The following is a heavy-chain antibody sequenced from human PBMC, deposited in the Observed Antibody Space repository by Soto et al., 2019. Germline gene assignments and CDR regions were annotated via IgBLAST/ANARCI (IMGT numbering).Heavy chain of an antibody. J-gene: IGHJ6*04. V-gene: IGHV3-66*01. CDR3: ARDDVLCDGSRCYGIPLYV. CDR1: GFTVISKY. Sequence: GGSLRLSCAASGFTVISKYMSWVRQAPGKGLEWVSLIQSGGPTYYADSVKGRFTISRDTSENTLHLQMDSLRAEDTAVYYCARDDVLCDGSRCYGIPLYVWGKGTTVTVSS. D-gene: IGHD2-15*01. CDR2: IQSGGPT.